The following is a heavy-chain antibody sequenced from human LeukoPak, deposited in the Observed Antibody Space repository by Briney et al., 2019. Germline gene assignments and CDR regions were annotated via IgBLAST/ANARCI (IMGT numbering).Heavy chain of an antibody. CDR1: GVSISSGGYY. V-gene: IGHV4-31*03. Sequence: SETLSLTCTVSGVSISSGGYYWSWIRQHPGKGLEWIGYIYYSGSTYYNPSLKSRVTISVDTSKNQFSLKLSSVTAADTAVYYCARDLANWGSHFDYWGQGTLVTVSS. CDR2: IYYSGST. CDR3: ARDLANWGSHFDY. D-gene: IGHD7-27*01. J-gene: IGHJ4*02.